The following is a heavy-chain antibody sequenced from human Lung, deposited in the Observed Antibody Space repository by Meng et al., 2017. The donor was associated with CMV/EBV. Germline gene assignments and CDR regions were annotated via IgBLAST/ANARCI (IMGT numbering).Heavy chain of an antibody. J-gene: IGHJ4*02. D-gene: IGHD1-1*01. CDR3: AKGGWGERGNWR. V-gene: IGHV3-23*01. CDR2: ISGSGGST. CDR1: GFTFSSYA. Sequence: SCAASGFTFSSYAMSWVRQAPGKGLEWGSAISGSGGSTYYADSVKGRFTISRDKSKNRLYLQMNSMRAEDTAVCFCAKGGWGERGNWRWGQGTLVTVSS.